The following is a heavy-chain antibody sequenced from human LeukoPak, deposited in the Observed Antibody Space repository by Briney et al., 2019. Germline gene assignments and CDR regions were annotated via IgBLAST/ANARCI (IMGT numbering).Heavy chain of an antibody. J-gene: IGHJ4*02. D-gene: IGHD1-26*01. CDR1: GFTFSSYS. Sequence: TGGSLRLSCAASGFTFSSYSMNWVRQAPGKGLEWVSYISSSSSTIYYADSVKGRFTISRDNAKNSLYLQMNSLRAEDTAVYYCARDSFKRELGIDYWGQGTLVTVSS. V-gene: IGHV3-48*01. CDR2: ISSSSSTI. CDR3: ARDSFKRELGIDY.